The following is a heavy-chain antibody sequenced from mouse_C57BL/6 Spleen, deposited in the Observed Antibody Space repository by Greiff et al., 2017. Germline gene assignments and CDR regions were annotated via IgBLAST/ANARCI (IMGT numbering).Heavy chain of an antibody. CDR2: ISSGGSYT. CDR3: ARHVGLRLGDYFDY. Sequence: EVHLVESGGDLVKPGGSLKLSCAASGFTFSSYGMSWVRQTPDKRLEWVATISSGGSYTYYPDSVKGRFTISRDNAKNTLYLQRSSLKSEDTAMYYCARHVGLRLGDYFDYWGQGTTLTVSS. J-gene: IGHJ2*01. D-gene: IGHD2-4*01. V-gene: IGHV5-6*01. CDR1: GFTFSSYG.